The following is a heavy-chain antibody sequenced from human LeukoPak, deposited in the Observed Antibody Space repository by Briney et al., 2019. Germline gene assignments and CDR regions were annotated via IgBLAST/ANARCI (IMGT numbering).Heavy chain of an antibody. CDR2: IRSKAYGGTT. V-gene: IGHV3-49*04. CDR3: TREWLVLDY. Sequence: GGSLRLSCAASGFTFSSYAMSWVRQAPGKGLEWVGFIRSKAYGGTTEYAASVKGRFTISRDDSKSIAYLQMNSLKTEDTAVYYCTREWLVLDYWGQGTLVTVSS. D-gene: IGHD3-22*01. J-gene: IGHJ4*02. CDR1: GFTFSSYA.